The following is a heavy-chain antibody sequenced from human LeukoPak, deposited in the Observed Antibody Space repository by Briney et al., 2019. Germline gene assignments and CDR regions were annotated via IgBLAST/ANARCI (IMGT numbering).Heavy chain of an antibody. J-gene: IGHJ4*02. CDR3: ARGGGPFDY. V-gene: IGHV4-34*01. CDR2: INHSGST. D-gene: IGHD3-16*01. CDR1: GESFSGYY. Sequence: PSETLSLTCAVYGESFSGYYWSWIRQPPGKGLEWIGEINHSGSTNYNPSLKSRVTISVDTSKNQFSLKLSSVTAADTAVYYCARGGGPFDYWGQGTLVTVSS.